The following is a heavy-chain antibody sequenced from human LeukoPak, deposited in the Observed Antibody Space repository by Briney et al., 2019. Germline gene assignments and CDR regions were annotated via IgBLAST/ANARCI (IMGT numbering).Heavy chain of an antibody. CDR1: GGSISSNW. D-gene: IGHD5-12*01. V-gene: IGHV4-4*02. CDR2: IYHSGST. Sequence: PSGTLSLTCAVSGGSISSNWWSWVRQPPGKGLEWIGYIYHSGSTYYNPSLKSRVTISVDRSKNQFSLKLSSVTAADTAVYYCARVGGYDSGHNWFDPWGQGTLVTVSS. CDR3: ARVGGYDSGHNWFDP. J-gene: IGHJ5*02.